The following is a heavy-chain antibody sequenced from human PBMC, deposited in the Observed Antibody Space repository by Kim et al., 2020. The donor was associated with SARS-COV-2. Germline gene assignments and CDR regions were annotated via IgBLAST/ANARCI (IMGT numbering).Heavy chain of an antibody. J-gene: IGHJ4*01. CDR2: IYYSGST. D-gene: IGHD2-2*01. CDR1: GGSISSSSYY. Sequence: SETLALTCTVSGGSISSSSYYWGWIRQPPGKGLEWIGSIYYSGSTYYNPSLKSRVTISVDTSKNQFSLKLSSVTAADTALYYCARDGTYCSSTSCYVDY. V-gene: IGHV4-39*07. CDR3: ARDGTYCSSTSCYVDY.